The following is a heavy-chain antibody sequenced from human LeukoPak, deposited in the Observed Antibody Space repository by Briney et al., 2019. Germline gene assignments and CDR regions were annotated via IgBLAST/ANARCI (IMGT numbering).Heavy chain of an antibody. CDR2: ISSSSSTI. CDR1: GFTFSSYS. CDR3: ARGSEMGSSPPFDY. J-gene: IGHJ4*02. D-gene: IGHD6-6*01. Sequence: GRSLRLSCVASGFTFSSYSMNWVRQAPGKGLEWVSYISSSSSTIYYADSVKGRFTISRDNAKNSLYLQMNSLRAEDTAVYYCARGSEMGSSPPFDYWGQGTLVTVSS. V-gene: IGHV3-48*01.